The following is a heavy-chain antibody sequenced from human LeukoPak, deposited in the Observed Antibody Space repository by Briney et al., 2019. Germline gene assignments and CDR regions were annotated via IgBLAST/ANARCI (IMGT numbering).Heavy chain of an antibody. CDR3: ARDPYYDFWSGYCTYYYYYGMDV. J-gene: IGHJ6*02. V-gene: IGHV3-21*01. D-gene: IGHD3-3*01. CDR2: ISSSSSYI. Sequence: GGSLRLSCAASGFTFSSYSMNRVRQAPGKGLEWVSSISSSSSYIYYADSVKGRFTISRDNAKNSLYLQMNSLRAEDTAVYYCARDPYYDFWSGYCTYYYYYGMDVWGQGTTVTVSS. CDR1: GFTFSSYS.